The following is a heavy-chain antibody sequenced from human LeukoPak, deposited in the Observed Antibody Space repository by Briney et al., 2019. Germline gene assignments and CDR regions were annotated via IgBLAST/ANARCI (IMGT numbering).Heavy chain of an antibody. D-gene: IGHD1-26*01. J-gene: IGHJ4*02. CDR3: ASSGSYYSHY. CDR1: GGSFSGYY. CDR2: INHSGST. V-gene: IGHV4-34*01. Sequence: PSETLSLTCAAYGGSFSGYYWSWIRQPPGKGLEWIGEINHSGSTNYNPSLKSRVTISVDTSKNQFSLKLSSVTAADTAVYYCASSGSYYSHYWGQGTLVTVSS.